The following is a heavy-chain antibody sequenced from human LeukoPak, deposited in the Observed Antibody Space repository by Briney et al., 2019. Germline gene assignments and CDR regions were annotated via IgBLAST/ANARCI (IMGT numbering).Heavy chain of an antibody. V-gene: IGHV3-74*01. D-gene: IGHD2-8*01. CDR3: ARDPVARGYIELAILKPGRKDNWFDP. Sequence: GGSLRLSCAASGFTFSSYWMHWVRQAPGKGLVWVSRINSDGSSTSYADSVKGRFTISRDNAKNTLYLQMNSLRAEDTAVYYCARDPVARGYIELAILKPGRKDNWFDPWGQGTLVTVSS. CDR2: INSDGSST. J-gene: IGHJ5*02. CDR1: GFTFSSYW.